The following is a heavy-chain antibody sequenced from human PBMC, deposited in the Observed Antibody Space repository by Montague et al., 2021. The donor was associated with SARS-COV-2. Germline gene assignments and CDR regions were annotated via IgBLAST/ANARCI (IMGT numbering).Heavy chain of an antibody. J-gene: IGHJ5*02. CDR3: VRPGGSDSHWFDR. CDR1: GGSLFSSCYY. D-gene: IGHD3-10*01. V-gene: IGHV4-39*01. Sequence: SETLSLTCTVSGGSLFSSCYYWGWNRPPPGKGLEWIVSVYYNGNTNYNLSLKSRVTISLYTSENQISLNPDSATAADTAVYYCVRPGGSDSHWFDRWGQGTLVTVSS. CDR2: VYYNGNT.